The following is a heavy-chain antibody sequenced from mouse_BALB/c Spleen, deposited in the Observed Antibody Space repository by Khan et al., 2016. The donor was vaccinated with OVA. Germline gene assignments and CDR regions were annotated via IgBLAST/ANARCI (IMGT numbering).Heavy chain of an antibody. CDR2: IYPGISDT. CDR1: GYSFTSYW. V-gene: IGHV1-5*01. J-gene: IGHJ2*01. Sequence: DVQLQQSGTVLARPGASVKISCKASGYSFTSYWMHWVKQRPGQGLEWIGAIYPGISDTRYNQKFKVKAKLTAVTSASTAYMELSSLTNEDSAVYFCTRPYDSYYFDYWGQGTTLTVSS. D-gene: IGHD2-4*01. CDR3: TRPYDSYYFDY.